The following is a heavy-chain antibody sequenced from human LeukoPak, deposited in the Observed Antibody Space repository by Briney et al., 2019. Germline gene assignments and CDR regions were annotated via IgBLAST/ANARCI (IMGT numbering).Heavy chain of an antibody. D-gene: IGHD6-19*01. CDR3: ARMDAGGGWGSFDY. CDR1: GGSISSSSYY. V-gene: IGHV4-39*07. Sequence: SETLSLTCTVSGGSISSSSYYWGWIRQPPGKGLEWIGSIYYSGSTYYNPSLKSRVTISVDTSKNQFSLKLSSVTAADTAVYYCARMDAGGGWGSFDYWGQGTLVTVSS. CDR2: IYYSGST. J-gene: IGHJ4*02.